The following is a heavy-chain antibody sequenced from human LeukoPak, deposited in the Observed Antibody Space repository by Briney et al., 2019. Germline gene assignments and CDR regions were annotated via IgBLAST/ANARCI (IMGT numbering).Heavy chain of an antibody. CDR2: IKQDGSEK. D-gene: IGHD1-26*01. CDR1: GFTFSSYS. CDR3: ARARTRYSGSYGGAFDI. V-gene: IGHV3-7*01. Sequence: GGSLRLSCAASGFTFSSYSMNWVRQAPGKGLEWVANIKQDGSEKYYVDSVKGRFTISRDNAKNSLYLQMNSLRAEDTAVYYCARARTRYSGSYGGAFDIWGQGTTVTVSS. J-gene: IGHJ3*02.